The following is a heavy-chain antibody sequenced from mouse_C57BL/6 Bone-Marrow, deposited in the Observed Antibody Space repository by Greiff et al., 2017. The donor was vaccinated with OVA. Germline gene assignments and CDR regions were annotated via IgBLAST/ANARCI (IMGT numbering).Heavy chain of an antibody. V-gene: IGHV1-82*01. Sequence: VQLVESGPELVKPGASVKISCKASGYAFSSSWMNWVKQRPGKGLEWIGRIYPGDGDTNYNGKFKGKATLTADKSSSTAYMQLSSLTSEDSAVYFCARFPGYAMDYWGQGTSVTVSS. J-gene: IGHJ4*01. CDR1: GYAFSSSW. CDR3: ARFPGYAMDY. CDR2: IYPGDGDT.